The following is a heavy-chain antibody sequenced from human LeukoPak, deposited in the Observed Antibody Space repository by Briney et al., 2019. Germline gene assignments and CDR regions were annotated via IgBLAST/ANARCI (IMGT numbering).Heavy chain of an antibody. CDR2: IDYGGSPI. V-gene: IGHV3-48*01. CDR3: AREHDSRARFDP. Sequence: PGGSLRLSCAASGVTFSSRSMNWIRQAPGKGLEWISFIDYGGSPIYYADSVKGRFGISRDDAKNSLYLHMTNLRAEDTAIYYCAREHDSRARFDPWGQGTLATVSS. D-gene: IGHD4-11*01. J-gene: IGHJ5*02. CDR1: GVTFSSRS.